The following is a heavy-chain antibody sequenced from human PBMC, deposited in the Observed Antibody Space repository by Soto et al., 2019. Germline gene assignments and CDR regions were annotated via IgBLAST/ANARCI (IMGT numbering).Heavy chain of an antibody. Sequence: SETLSLTXTVSGDSISSGGYYWSWIRQHPGKGLEWIGYISYSGSTYYNPPLKSGVTISVDTSKNQFSLKLTSVTAADTALYYCARRGSGSYLQGGEAYGMDVWGQGTTVTVSS. CDR3: ARRGSGSYLQGGEAYGMDV. J-gene: IGHJ6*02. CDR1: GDSISSGGYY. D-gene: IGHD3-10*01. CDR2: ISYSGST. V-gene: IGHV4-31*02.